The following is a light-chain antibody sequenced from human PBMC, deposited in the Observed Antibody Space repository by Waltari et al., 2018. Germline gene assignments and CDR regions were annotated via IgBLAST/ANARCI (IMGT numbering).Light chain of an antibody. Sequence: DIQMTQSPSSLSASVGDRVPITCRASQNIYNYLNWYQQRPGKAPKLLIYAASSLQSGVPSRFSGSGSGTDFTLTISSLQPEDFATYYCQQSHNTPRTFGQGTKVEIK. CDR1: QNIYNY. J-gene: IGKJ1*01. V-gene: IGKV1-39*01. CDR2: AAS. CDR3: QQSHNTPRT.